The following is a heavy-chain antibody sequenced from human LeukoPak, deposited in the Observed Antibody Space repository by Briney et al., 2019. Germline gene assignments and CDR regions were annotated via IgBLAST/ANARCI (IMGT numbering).Heavy chain of an antibody. Sequence: ASVKVSCKASGGTFSSYAISWVRQAPGQGLEWMGGIIPIFGTANYAQKFQGRVTITTDESTSTAYMELSSLRSEDTAVYYCARTRGYSYGYNYWGQGTLVTVSS. D-gene: IGHD5-18*01. V-gene: IGHV1-69*05. CDR3: ARTRGYSYGYNY. J-gene: IGHJ4*02. CDR2: IIPIFGTA. CDR1: GGTFSSYA.